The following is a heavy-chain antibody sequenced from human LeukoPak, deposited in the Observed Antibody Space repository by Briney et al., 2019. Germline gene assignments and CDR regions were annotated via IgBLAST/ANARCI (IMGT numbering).Heavy chain of an antibody. CDR3: ARDLTYGSGSYQAY. J-gene: IGHJ4*02. V-gene: IGHV3-23*01. D-gene: IGHD3-10*01. Sequence: PGGSLRLSCAASGFTFSSYAMSWVRQAPGKGLEWVSAISGSGGSTYYADSVKGRFTISRDNAKNSLYLQMNSLRAEDTAVYYCARDLTYGSGSYQAYWGQGTLVTVSS. CDR2: ISGSGGST. CDR1: GFTFSSYA.